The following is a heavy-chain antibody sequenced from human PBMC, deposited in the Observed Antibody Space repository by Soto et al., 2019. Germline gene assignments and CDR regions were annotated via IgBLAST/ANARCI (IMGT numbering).Heavy chain of an antibody. D-gene: IGHD2-21*01. CDR2: IGGSGNST. CDR3: AKGMGPRCGDDCYSRLADY. J-gene: IGHJ4*02. Sequence: GGSLRLSCAASGFTFSSYAMTWVRQAPGKGLEWVSVIGGSGNSTYYADSVKGRFTISRDNSKNTLSLQMNSLRAEDTAVYYCAKGMGPRCGDDCYSRLADYWGQGTLVTVSS. CDR1: GFTFSSYA. V-gene: IGHV3-23*01.